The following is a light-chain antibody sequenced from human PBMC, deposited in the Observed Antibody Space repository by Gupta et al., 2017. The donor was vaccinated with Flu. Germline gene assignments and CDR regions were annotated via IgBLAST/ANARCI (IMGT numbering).Light chain of an antibody. CDR3: QQFHAFPRS. CDR1: QGSDSD. CDR2: SAS. J-gene: IGKJ2*04. Sequence: DIQLTQSPSFLSASVGDRVIITCRASQGSDSDLAWYQQKPGGAPKLLIYSASTLQSGVPSRFSGSESGTEFSLTISSLQPEDFATYFCQQFHAFPRSFGQGTKLEIK. V-gene: IGKV1-9*01.